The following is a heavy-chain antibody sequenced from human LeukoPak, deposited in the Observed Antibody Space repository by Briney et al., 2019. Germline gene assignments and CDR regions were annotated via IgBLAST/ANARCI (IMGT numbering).Heavy chain of an antibody. CDR1: GGSISSGGHY. CDR2: IYHSGST. V-gene: IGHV4-30-2*01. J-gene: IGHJ5*02. Sequence: SETLSLTCTVSGGSISSGGHYWSWIRQPPGKGLEWIGYIYHSGSTYYNPSLKSRVTISVDKSKNQFSLKLSSVTAADTAVYYCARDTSGVATITHRWFDPWGQGTLVTVSS. CDR3: ARDTSGVATITHRWFDP. D-gene: IGHD5-12*01.